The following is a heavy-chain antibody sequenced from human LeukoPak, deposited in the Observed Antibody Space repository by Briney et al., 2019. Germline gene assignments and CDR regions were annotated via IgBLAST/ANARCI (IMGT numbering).Heavy chain of an antibody. Sequence: ASVKVSCKASGYTFTGYYMHWVRQAPGQGLEWMGIINPSGGSTTYAQRFQDRLIMTRDMSTSTVYMELSSLGSDDTAVYYCARAGSSGFYNSYNFDYWGQGTLVTVSS. CDR2: INPSGGST. CDR1: GYTFTGYY. J-gene: IGHJ4*02. CDR3: ARAGSSGFYNSYNFDY. V-gene: IGHV1-46*01. D-gene: IGHD3-22*01.